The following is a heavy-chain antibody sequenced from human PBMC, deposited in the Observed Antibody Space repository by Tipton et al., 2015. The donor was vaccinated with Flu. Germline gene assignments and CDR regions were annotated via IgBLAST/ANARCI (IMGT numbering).Heavy chain of an antibody. J-gene: IGHJ4*02. CDR2: INAAGTII. V-gene: IGHV3-74*01. CDR1: GFTFSSYW. CDR3: ARDLGRY. Sequence: SLRLSCAASGFTFSSYWMHWVRQGPGKGLVWVSRINAAGTIITYAGSVKGRFTISRDYAKNMLHLQMNSLRAEDTAVYYCARDLGRYWGQGTLVTVSS.